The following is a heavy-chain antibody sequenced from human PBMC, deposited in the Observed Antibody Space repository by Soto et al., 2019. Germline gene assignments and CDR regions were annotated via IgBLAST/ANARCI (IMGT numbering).Heavy chain of an antibody. Sequence: GGSLRLSCAASGFTFSSYGMHWVRQAPGKGLEWVAVISYDGSNKYYADSVKGRFTISRDNSKNTLYLQMNSLRAEDTAVYYCAKSGQGGNYYYYYGMDVWGQGTTVTVSS. D-gene: IGHD2-21*02. J-gene: IGHJ6*02. CDR1: GFTFSSYG. CDR3: AKSGQGGNYYYYYGMDV. V-gene: IGHV3-30*18. CDR2: ISYDGSNK.